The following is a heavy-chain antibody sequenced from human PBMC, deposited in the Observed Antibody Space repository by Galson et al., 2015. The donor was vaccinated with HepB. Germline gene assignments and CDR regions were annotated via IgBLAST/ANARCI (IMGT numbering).Heavy chain of an antibody. D-gene: IGHD3-10*01. CDR2: ISGSGGST. Sequence: SLRLSCAASGFTFSSYAMSWVRQAPGKGLEWVSAISGSGGSTYYADSVKGRFTISRDNSKNTLYLQMNSLRAEDTAVYYCAKEGPYWEIVIADGMDVWGQGTTVTVSS. V-gene: IGHV3-23*01. J-gene: IGHJ6*02. CDR3: AKEGPYWEIVIADGMDV. CDR1: GFTFSSYA.